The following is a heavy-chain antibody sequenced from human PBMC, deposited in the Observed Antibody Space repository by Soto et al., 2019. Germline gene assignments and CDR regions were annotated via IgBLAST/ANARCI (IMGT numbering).Heavy chain of an antibody. CDR3: ARQSAVRGVITPLYFDL. J-gene: IGHJ2*01. Sequence: ASVKGACKSSGYSFTSYWVGWGRQITGKGLEWMGIIYPGDSDTRYSPSFQGQVTISADKSISTAYLQWSSLKASDTAMYYCARQSAVRGVITPLYFDLWGRGTLVTVSS. CDR1: GYSFTSYW. V-gene: IGHV5-51*01. D-gene: IGHD3-10*01. CDR2: IYPGDSDT.